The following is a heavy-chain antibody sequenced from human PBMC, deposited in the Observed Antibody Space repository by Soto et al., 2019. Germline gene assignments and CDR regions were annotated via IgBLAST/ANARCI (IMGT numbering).Heavy chain of an antibody. CDR1: GYTFTSYG. J-gene: IGHJ6*02. Sequence: ASVKVSCKASGYTFTSYGISWVRQAPGQGLEWMGWISAYNGNTNYAQKLQGRVTMTTDTSTSTAYMELRSLRSDDTAVYYCARDTAGFVEWLTEYYYYGMDGWAQGTTVTFSS. V-gene: IGHV1-18*01. D-gene: IGHD3-3*01. CDR3: ARDTAGFVEWLTEYYYYGMDG. CDR2: ISAYNGNT.